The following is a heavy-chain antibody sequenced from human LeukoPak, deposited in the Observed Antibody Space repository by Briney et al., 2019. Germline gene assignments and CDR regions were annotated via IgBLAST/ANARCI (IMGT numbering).Heavy chain of an antibody. D-gene: IGHD3-22*01. J-gene: IGHJ4*02. CDR3: ARYYYDSSGYYPGFDY. CDR1: GGSFSGYY. CDR2: INHSGST. V-gene: IGHV4-34*01. Sequence: SETLSLTCAVYGGSFSGYYWSWIRQPPGKGLEWIGEINHSGSTNYNPSPKSRVTISVDTSKNQFSLKLSSVTAADTAVYYCARYYYDSSGYYPGFDYWGQGTLVTVSS.